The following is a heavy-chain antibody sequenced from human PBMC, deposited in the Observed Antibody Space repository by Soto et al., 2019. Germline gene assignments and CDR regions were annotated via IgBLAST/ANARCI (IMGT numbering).Heavy chain of an antibody. CDR1: GYTFTSYA. CDR2: INAGNGNT. D-gene: IGHD3-3*01. CDR3: ARDLGTVLRFLEWLPPHNYYYYGMDV. Sequence: GASVKVSCKASGYTFTSYAMHWVRQAPGQRLEWMGWINAGNGNTKYSQKFQGRVTITRDTSASTAYMELSSLRSEDTAVYYCARDLGTVLRFLEWLPPHNYYYYGMDVWGQGTTVTVSS. V-gene: IGHV1-3*01. J-gene: IGHJ6*02.